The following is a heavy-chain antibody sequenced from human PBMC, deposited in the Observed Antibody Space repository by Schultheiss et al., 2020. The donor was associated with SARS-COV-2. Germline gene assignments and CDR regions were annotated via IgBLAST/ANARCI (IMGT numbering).Heavy chain of an antibody. J-gene: IGHJ4*02. CDR3: ARSGTSHGSFDY. CDR1: GGSFSGYY. D-gene: IGHD5-18*01. CDR2: IYYSGNT. Sequence: SQTLSLTCAVYGGSFSGYYWSWIRQPPGKELEWIGYIYYSGNTNYNPSLKSRVTISVDTSKNRFSLKLSSVTSADTALYYCARSGTSHGSFDYWGQGTLVTVSS. V-gene: IGHV4-59*01.